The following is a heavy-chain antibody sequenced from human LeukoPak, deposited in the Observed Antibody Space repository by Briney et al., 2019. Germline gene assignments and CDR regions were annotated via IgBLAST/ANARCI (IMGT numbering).Heavy chain of an antibody. Sequence: GGSLRLSCAASGFTFNNYAMHWVRQAPGKGLQWVAVISYDGSNKYYADSVKGRFTISRDNAKNSLYLQMNSLRAEDTAVYYCAELGITMIGGVWGKGTTVTISS. J-gene: IGHJ6*04. V-gene: IGHV3-30*04. CDR2: ISYDGSNK. D-gene: IGHD3-10*02. CDR1: GFTFNNYA. CDR3: AELGITMIGGV.